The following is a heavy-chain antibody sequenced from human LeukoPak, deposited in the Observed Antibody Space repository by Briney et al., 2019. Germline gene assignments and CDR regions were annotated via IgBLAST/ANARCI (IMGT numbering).Heavy chain of an antibody. V-gene: IGHV4-39*01. CDR1: GGSISSSSYY. CDR2: IYYSGST. CDR3: ARQTENRIAAASFDY. D-gene: IGHD6-13*01. Sequence: SETLSLTCTVSGGSISSSSYYWGWIRPPPGKGLEWIGSIYYSGSTYYNPSLESRVTISVDTSKNQFSLKLSSVTAADTAVYYCARQTENRIAAASFDYWGQGTLVTVSS. J-gene: IGHJ4*02.